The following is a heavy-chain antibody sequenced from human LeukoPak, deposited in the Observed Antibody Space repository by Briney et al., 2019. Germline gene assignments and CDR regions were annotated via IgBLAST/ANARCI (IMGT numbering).Heavy chain of an antibody. J-gene: IGHJ4*02. CDR2: IYTSGST. CDR1: GGSISSYY. V-gene: IGHV4-4*07. CDR3: AREFSPP. Sequence: KYSETLSLTGTVSGGSISSYYWSWIRQPAGKGLEGIGLIYTSGSTKYNPSLKSRVTISVDTSKNQFSLKLSSVTAADTAVYYCAREFSPPWGQGTLVTVSS.